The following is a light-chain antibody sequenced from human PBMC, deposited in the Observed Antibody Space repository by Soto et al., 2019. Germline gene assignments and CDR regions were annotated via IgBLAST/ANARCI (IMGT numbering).Light chain of an antibody. CDR3: CSYAGSVTHVV. Sequence: QSALTQPRSVSGSAGQSVTISFTGTSSDIGGYNCVAWFQQYPGKAPKLMIYDVNKRPSGIPDRFSGAKSDNTASLTISGLQAEDEADYYCCSYAGSVTHVVFGGGTKLTVL. V-gene: IGLV2-11*01. J-gene: IGLJ2*01. CDR2: DVN. CDR1: SSDIGGYNC.